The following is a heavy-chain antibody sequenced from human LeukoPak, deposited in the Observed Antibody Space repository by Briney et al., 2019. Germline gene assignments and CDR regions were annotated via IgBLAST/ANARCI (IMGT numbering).Heavy chain of an antibody. CDR2: IKGDGSTT. CDR1: GFSFSHYW. Sequence: GGSLRLSCATSGFSFSHYWMHWLRQVPGQGLVWVSRIKGDGSTTRNADSVKGRFTISRDNAKNTLYLQMNSLRAEDTAVYYCAKEVSFSSGWKPQDYWGQGTLVTVSS. D-gene: IGHD6-19*01. V-gene: IGHV3-74*01. J-gene: IGHJ4*02. CDR3: AKEVSFSSGWKPQDY.